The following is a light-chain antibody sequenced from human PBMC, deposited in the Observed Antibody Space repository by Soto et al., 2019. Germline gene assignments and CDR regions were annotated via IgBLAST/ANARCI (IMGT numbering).Light chain of an antibody. J-gene: IGKJ5*01. V-gene: IGKV3-11*01. CDR2: DAS. CDR3: QQRSNWPPIT. CDR1: QSVSSY. Sequence: EIVLRESPATLSLAPGEGATLSCRASQSVSSYLAWYQQKPGQAPRLLIYDASNRATGIPARFSGSGSGTDFTLTISSLEPEDFAVYYCQQRSNWPPITLGQGTRLEI.